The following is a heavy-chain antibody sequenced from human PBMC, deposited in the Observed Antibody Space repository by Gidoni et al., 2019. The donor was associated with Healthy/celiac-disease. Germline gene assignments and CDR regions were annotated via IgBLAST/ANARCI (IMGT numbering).Heavy chain of an antibody. CDR2: IYYSGST. Sequence: QLQLQESGPGLVKPSETLSLTCTVSGGSISSSSYYWGWIRQPPGEGLEWIGSIYYSGSTYYNPSLKSRVTISVDTSKNQFSLKLSSVTAADTAVYYCARDFGFSGGMEGEYDYVWGSYRSPRAGDYWGQGTLVTVSS. CDR1: GGSISSSSYY. D-gene: IGHD3-16*02. J-gene: IGHJ4*02. V-gene: IGHV4-39*07. CDR3: ARDFGFSGGMEGEYDYVWGSYRSPRAGDY.